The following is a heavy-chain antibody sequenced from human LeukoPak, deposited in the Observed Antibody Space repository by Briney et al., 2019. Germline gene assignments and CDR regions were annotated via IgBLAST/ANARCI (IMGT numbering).Heavy chain of an antibody. CDR2: IHYTGAT. D-gene: IGHD3-9*01. J-gene: IGHJ4*02. Sequence: SETLPLTCAVYGGSITGYYWSWIRQTPGRGLEWVGEIHYTGATSYNPSLKSRATISTDTSKNQFSLRLSSVTAADTAVYYCARGNILTGYCFDFWGQGALVTVSS. V-gene: IGHV4-34*01. CDR1: GGSITGYY. CDR3: ARGNILTGYCFDF.